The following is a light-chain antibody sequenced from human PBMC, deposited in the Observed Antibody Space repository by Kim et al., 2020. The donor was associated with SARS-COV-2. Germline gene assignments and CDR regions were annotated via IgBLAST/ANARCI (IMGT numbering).Light chain of an antibody. J-gene: IGKJ1*01. CDR1: QSVSSS. CDR2: GAS. CDR3: QQYNNWWT. Sequence: EIVMTQSPATLSVSLGERVTLSCRARQSVSSSLAWYQQKPGQAPGLLIYGASTRATGIPARFSGSGSGTEFTLTISSLQSEDFAVYYCQQYNNWWTFGQGTKVDIK. V-gene: IGKV3-15*01.